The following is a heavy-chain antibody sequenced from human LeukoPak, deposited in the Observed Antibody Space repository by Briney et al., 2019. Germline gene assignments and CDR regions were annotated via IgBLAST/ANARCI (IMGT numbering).Heavy chain of an antibody. CDR1: GFTFDDYP. J-gene: IGHJ4*02. V-gene: IGHV3-49*03. D-gene: IGHD4/OR15-4a*01. Sequence: AGGTLRLSCTTSGFTFDDYPMNWFRQAPGKGLEWVGFIGGRTFRGTTQYAASLKGRFTISRDDSKSTAYLQMISLKIEDTGVYYCARDPNYYYPSYYYDSWGLGTLVTVSS. CDR3: ARDPNYYYPSYYYDS. CDR2: IGGRTFRGTT.